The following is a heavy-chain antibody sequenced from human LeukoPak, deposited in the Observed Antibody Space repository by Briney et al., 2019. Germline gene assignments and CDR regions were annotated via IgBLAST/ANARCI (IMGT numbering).Heavy chain of an antibody. CDR2: ISGSGGST. CDR1: GFTFSSYA. D-gene: IGHD6-19*01. V-gene: IGHV3-23*01. J-gene: IGHJ4*02. Sequence: GGSLRLSCAASGFTFSSYAMSWVRQAPGKGLEWVSLISGSGGSTYYGDSVKGRFTISRDNSKNTLDLQMNSLRAEDTAVYYCAKAIGSGRWYYFDYWGQGTLVTVSS. CDR3: AKAIGSGRWYYFDY.